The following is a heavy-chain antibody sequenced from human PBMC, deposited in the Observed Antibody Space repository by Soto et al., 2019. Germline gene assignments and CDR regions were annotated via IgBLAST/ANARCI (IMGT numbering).Heavy chain of an antibody. D-gene: IGHD6-6*01. CDR3: AHTRYSISSFDY. CDR2: VYWDDDK. Sequence: QITLKESGPPLVKPTQTLKLTCTFSGFSLTTDDVGVGWIRQFPGKALDWLAVVYWDDDKRYSPSLKSRLTITKDTSKNQVFLTMSNMDPVDTATYYCAHTRYSISSFDYWGQGTLVTVSS. V-gene: IGHV2-5*02. J-gene: IGHJ4*02. CDR1: GFSLTTDDVG.